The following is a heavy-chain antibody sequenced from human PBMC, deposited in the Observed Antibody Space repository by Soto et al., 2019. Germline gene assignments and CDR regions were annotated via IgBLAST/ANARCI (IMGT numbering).Heavy chain of an antibody. CDR3: AREAGSSRYYYGLDV. CDR1: GFIVSTNY. D-gene: IGHD6-6*01. J-gene: IGHJ6*02. CDR2: IHSDDST. V-gene: IGHV3-53*01. Sequence: LRLSCAASGFIVSTNYMTWVRQAPGKGLEWVSVIHSDDSTYYADSVKGRFTISRDNSKNTLFLQLNSLRAEDTAVCYCAREAGSSRYYYGLDVWGQGTTVTVSS.